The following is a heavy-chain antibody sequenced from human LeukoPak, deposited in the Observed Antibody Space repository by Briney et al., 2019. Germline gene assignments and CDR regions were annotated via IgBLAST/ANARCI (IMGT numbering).Heavy chain of an antibody. Sequence: SETLSLTCAVSGGSVSSHSYFWSWIRQPPGKGLEWIGYVYYSGSTNYNPSLESRVIISVDTSKNQFSLKLNSVTAADTAVYYCAGASNWISLNYWGQGTLVTVSS. CDR2: VYYSGST. J-gene: IGHJ4*02. CDR1: GGSVSSHSYF. V-gene: IGHV4-61*01. D-gene: IGHD1-1*01. CDR3: AGASNWISLNY.